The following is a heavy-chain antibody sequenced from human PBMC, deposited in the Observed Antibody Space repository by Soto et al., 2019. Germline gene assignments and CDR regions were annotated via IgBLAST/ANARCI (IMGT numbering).Heavy chain of an antibody. Sequence: ETLSLTCTVSGGSISSYYWSWIRQPPGKGLEWIGYIYYSGSTNYNPSLKSRVTISVDTSKNQFSLKLSSVTAADTAVYYCARHRYCSSTSCRVEGFYYYYMDVWGKGTTVTVSS. V-gene: IGHV4-59*08. CDR1: GGSISSYY. D-gene: IGHD2-2*01. CDR2: IYYSGST. CDR3: ARHRYCSSTSCRVEGFYYYYMDV. J-gene: IGHJ6*03.